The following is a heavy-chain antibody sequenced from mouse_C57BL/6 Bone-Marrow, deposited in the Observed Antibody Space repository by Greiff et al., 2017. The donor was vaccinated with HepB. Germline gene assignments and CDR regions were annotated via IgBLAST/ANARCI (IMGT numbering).Heavy chain of an antibody. Sequence: VQLQQSGAELARPGASVKLSCKASGYTFTSYGISWVKQSTGQGLEWIGEIYPRSGNTYYNEKFKGKATLTADKASSTAYMELRSLTSEDSAVYFCARWGGYGFAYWGQGTLVTVSA. J-gene: IGHJ3*01. D-gene: IGHD2-2*01. CDR3: ARWGGYGFAY. CDR2: IYPRSGNT. CDR1: GYTFTSYG. V-gene: IGHV1-81*01.